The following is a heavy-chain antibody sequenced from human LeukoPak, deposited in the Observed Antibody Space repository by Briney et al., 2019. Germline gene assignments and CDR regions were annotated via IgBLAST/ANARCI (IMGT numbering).Heavy chain of an antibody. CDR3: ARSTVNTMIVVVIDDY. CDR2: INPNSGGT. V-gene: IGHV1-2*02. J-gene: IGHJ4*02. Sequence: AASVKVSCKASGYTFTGYYMHWVRQAPGQGLEWMGWINPNSGGTNYAQKFQGRVTMTTDTSINTAYMELSRLRSDDTAVYYCARSTVNTMIVVVIDDYWGQGTLVTVSS. CDR1: GYTFTGYY. D-gene: IGHD3-22*01.